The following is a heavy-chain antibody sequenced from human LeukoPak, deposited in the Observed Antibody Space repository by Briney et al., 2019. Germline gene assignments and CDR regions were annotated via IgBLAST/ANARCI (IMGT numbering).Heavy chain of an antibody. CDR2: IYYSGST. CDR1: GGSISSGDYY. CDR3: ARHNRLRMRHYYYYYMDV. D-gene: IGHD1-14*01. Sequence: SETLSLTCTVSGGSISSGDYYWSWIRQPPGKGLEWIGYIYYSGSTYYNPSLKSRVTISVDTSKNQFSLKLSSVTAADTAVYYCARHNRLRMRHYYYYYMDVWGKGTTVTVSS. J-gene: IGHJ6*03. V-gene: IGHV4-30-4*08.